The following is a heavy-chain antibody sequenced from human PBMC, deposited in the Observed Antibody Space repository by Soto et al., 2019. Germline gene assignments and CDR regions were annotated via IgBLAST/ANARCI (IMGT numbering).Heavy chain of an antibody. J-gene: IGHJ4*02. CDR1: GYTFTDYY. V-gene: IGHV1-2*02. CDR2: INPYSGGT. CDR3: ARDLGYYDSSSPYRLDY. Sequence: WASVKVSCKASGYTFTDYYIQWVRQAPGQGLEWMGWINPYSGGTKYAQKFQGRVTMTRDTSIRTAYMELSWLRSDDAAVYFCARDLGYYDSSSPYRLDYWCQGTLVTVSS. D-gene: IGHD3-22*01.